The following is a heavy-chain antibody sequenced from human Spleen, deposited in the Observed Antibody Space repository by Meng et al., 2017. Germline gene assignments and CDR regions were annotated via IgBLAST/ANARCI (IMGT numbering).Heavy chain of an antibody. CDR1: GFTFSNAY. J-gene: IGHJ4*02. Sequence: EGQLVESGGGLVKPGAFLRLSCEGSGFTFSNAYMTWVRQVPGKRLEWVGRIKSRPDGETIDYAAPVKGRFTISRDDSKNTVYLQMNSLKIEDTAVYYCSGHIDYWGQGTLVTVSS. D-gene: IGHD5-12*01. V-gene: IGHV3-15*01. CDR2: IKSRPDGETI. CDR3: SGHIDY.